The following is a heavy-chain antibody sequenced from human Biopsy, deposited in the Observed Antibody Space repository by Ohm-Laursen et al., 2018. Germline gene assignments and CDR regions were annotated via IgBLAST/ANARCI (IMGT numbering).Heavy chain of an antibody. J-gene: IGHJ2*01. CDR3: ARHAPSYSGSYWRYFDL. CDR1: GGSISSYY. Sequence: SETLSLTCTVSGGSISSYYWSWIRQPPGKGLEWIGYMYYSGNTDYNPSLKSRFTISVDTSMNPLSLRLTFVTAADTAVYYCARHAPSYSGSYWRYFDLWGRGTLVTVSS. D-gene: IGHD1-26*01. CDR2: MYYSGNT. V-gene: IGHV4-59*08.